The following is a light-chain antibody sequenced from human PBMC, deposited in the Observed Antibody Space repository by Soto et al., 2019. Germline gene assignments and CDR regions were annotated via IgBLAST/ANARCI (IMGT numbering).Light chain of an antibody. J-gene: IGKJ2*01. CDR1: QSITIY. CDR2: AAS. V-gene: IGKV1-39*01. Sequence: DIQMTQSPSSLSASVGDRVTITCRARQSITIYLNWYQQKPGKAPELLIYAASSLESGVPSRFSGSGSGTDFTLTISSLQPEDFATYYCQQSYIFPHTFGQGTKLENK. CDR3: QQSYIFPHT.